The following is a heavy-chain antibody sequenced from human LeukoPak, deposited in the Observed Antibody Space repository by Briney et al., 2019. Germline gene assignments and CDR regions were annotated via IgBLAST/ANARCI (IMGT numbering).Heavy chain of an antibody. V-gene: IGHV3-23*01. J-gene: IGHJ4*02. CDR2: ISGSGGST. CDR1: GFTFSSYA. CDR3: AKTRLTTFLSSSLDY. Sequence: GGSLRLSCAASGFTFSSYAMSWVRQAPGKGLEWVSAISGSGGSTYYADSVKGRFTISRGNSKNTLYLQMNSLRADDTAVYYCAKTRLTTFLSSSLDYWGQGTLVTVSS. D-gene: IGHD6-6*01.